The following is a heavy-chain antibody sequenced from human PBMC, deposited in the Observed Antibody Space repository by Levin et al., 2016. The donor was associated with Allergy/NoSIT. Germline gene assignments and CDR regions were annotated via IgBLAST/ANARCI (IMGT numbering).Heavy chain of an antibody. D-gene: IGHD3-16*01. CDR3: ARVLIMITFGGVRSWFDP. J-gene: IGHJ5*02. CDR2: IYSGGST. V-gene: IGHV3-66*01. Sequence: VRQAPGKGLEWVSVIYSGGSTYYADSVKGRFTISRDNSKNTLYLQMNSLRAEDTAVYYCARVLIMITFGGVRSWFDPWGQGTLVTVSS.